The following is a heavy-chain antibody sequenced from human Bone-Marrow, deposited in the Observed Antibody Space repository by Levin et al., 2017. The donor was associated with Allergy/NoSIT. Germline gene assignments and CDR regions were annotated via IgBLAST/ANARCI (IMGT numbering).Heavy chain of an antibody. J-gene: IGHJ4*02. V-gene: IGHV1-69*13. CDR1: GGTFSSYA. CDR3: VRGSAYSGYPKMYYFDY. Sequence: SVKVSCKASGGTFSSYAISWVRQAPGQGLEWMGGIIPIFGTANYAQKFQGRVTITADESTSTAYMELSSLRSEDTAVYYCVRGSAYSGYPKMYYFDYWGQGTLVTVSS. D-gene: IGHD5-12*01. CDR2: IIPIFGTA.